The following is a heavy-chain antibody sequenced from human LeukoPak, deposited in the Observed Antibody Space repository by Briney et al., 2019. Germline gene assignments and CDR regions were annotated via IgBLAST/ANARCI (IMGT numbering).Heavy chain of an antibody. D-gene: IGHD3-22*01. J-gene: IGHJ4*02. Sequence: GESLKISCKGSGYSFTSYWIGWVRQMPGKGLEWMGIIYPGDSDTRCSPSFQGQVTISADKSISTAYLQWSSLKASDTAMYYCARAYYYYYDSSGYPDYWGQGTLVTVSS. V-gene: IGHV5-51*01. CDR3: ARAYYYYYDSSGYPDY. CDR1: GYSFTSYW. CDR2: IYPGDSDT.